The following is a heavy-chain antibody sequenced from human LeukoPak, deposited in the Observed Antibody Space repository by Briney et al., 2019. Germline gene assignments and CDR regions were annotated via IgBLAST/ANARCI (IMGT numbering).Heavy chain of an antibody. CDR1: GFTFSSYE. CDR2: ISSSSSSI. D-gene: IGHD3-22*01. CDR3: ARIGATYYYDRTTDY. V-gene: IGHV3-48*03. Sequence: PGGSLRLSCAASGFTFSSYEMNWVRQAPGKGLEWVSYISSSSSSIYYADSVKGRFTISRDNAKNSLYLQMNSLRAEDTAVYYCARIGATYYYDRTTDYWGQGTLVTVSS. J-gene: IGHJ4*02.